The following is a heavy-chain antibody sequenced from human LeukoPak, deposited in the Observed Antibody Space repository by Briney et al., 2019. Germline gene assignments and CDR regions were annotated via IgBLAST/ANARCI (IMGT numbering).Heavy chain of an antibody. CDR2: IIPILGIA. CDR3: ARDGYCSSTSCPDYYYYMDV. V-gene: IGHV1-69*04. J-gene: IGHJ6*03. D-gene: IGHD2-2*03. CDR1: GGTFSSYA. Sequence: ASVKVSCKASGGTFSSYAISWVRQAPGQGLEWMGRIIPILGIANYAQKFQGRVTITADKSTSTAYMELSSLRSEDTAVYYCARDGYCSSTSCPDYYYYMDVWGKGTTVTVSS.